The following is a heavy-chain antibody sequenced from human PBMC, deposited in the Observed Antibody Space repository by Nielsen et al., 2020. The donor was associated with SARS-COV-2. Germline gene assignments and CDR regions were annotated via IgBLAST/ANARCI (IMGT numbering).Heavy chain of an antibody. V-gene: IGHV4-31*03. Sequence: SETLSLTCTVSGGSISSGGYYWSWIRQHPGKGLEWIGYIYYSGSTYYNPSLKSRVTISVDTSKNQFSLKLSSVTAADTAVYYCARDRRYYYDSSGYPTRQYYYYYYMDVWGKGTTVTVSS. J-gene: IGHJ6*03. CDR3: ARDRRYYYDSSGYPTRQYYYYYYMDV. D-gene: IGHD3-22*01. CDR2: IYYSGST. CDR1: GGSISSGGYY.